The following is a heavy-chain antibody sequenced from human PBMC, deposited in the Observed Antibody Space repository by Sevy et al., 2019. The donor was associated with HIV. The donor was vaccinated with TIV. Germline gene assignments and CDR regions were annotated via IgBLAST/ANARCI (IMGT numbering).Heavy chain of an antibody. D-gene: IGHD6-19*01. CDR1: GYTFTSYG. V-gene: IGHV1-18*01. Sequence: ASVKVSCKASGYTFTSYGISWVRQAPGQGLEWMGWISTYNSIRNSAQKFQDRVTMTTDTSTSTAYMELRSLRSDDTAVYSCARSTQVAGRNNWFDPWGQGTLVTVSS. CDR3: ARSTQVAGRNNWFDP. CDR2: ISTYNSIR. J-gene: IGHJ5*02.